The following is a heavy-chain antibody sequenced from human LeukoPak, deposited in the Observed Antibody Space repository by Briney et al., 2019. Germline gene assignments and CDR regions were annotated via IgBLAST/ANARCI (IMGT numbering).Heavy chain of an antibody. V-gene: IGHV4-59*01. CDR3: ARVAERWLQLVGAFDI. D-gene: IGHD5-24*01. Sequence: KSSETLSLTCTVSGGSISSYYWSWIRQPPGKGLEWIGYIYYSGSTNYNPSLKSRVTISVDTSKNQFSLKLSSVTAADTAVYYCARVAERWLQLVGAFDIWGQGTMVTVSS. CDR1: GGSISSYY. CDR2: IYYSGST. J-gene: IGHJ3*02.